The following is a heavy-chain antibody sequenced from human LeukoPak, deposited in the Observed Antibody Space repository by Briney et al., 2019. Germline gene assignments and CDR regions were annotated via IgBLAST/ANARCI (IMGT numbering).Heavy chain of an antibody. D-gene: IGHD6-13*01. CDR2: ISTNGGST. CDR3: AGGSSWYRGIDY. Sequence: GGSLRLSCAASGFTFSSYAMYWVRQAPGKGLEYVSAISTNGGSTYYANSVKGRITISRDNSKNTLYLQMGSLRAEDMGVYYCAGGSSWYRGIDYWGQGTLVTVSS. J-gene: IGHJ4*02. V-gene: IGHV3-64*01. CDR1: GFTFSSYA.